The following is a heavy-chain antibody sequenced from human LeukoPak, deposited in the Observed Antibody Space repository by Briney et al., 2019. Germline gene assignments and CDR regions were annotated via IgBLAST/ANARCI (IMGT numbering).Heavy chain of an antibody. J-gene: IGHJ2*01. CDR3: ARDDGGAVAAPYWYFDL. CDR1: GGSISSGGYS. Sequence: SETLSLTCAVSGGSISSGGYSWSWIRQPPGKGLEWIGYIYHSGSTYYNPSLKSRVTISVDRSKNQFSLKLSSVTAADTAVYYCARDDGGAVAAPYWYFDLWGRGTLVTVSS. CDR2: IYHSGST. D-gene: IGHD6-19*01. V-gene: IGHV4-30-2*01.